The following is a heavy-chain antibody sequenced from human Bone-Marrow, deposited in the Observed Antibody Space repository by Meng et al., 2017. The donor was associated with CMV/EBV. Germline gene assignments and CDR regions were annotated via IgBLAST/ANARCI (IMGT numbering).Heavy chain of an antibody. J-gene: IGHJ4*02. CDR3: ARVGQNSITIFGVVISYYFDY. CDR2: MNPNSGNT. Sequence: ASVKVSCKASGYTFTSYDINWVRQATGQGLEWMGWMNPNSGNTGYAQKFQGRVTMTRNTSISTAYMELSSLRSVDTAVYYCARVGQNSITIFGVVISYYFDYWGQGTLVTGSS. V-gene: IGHV1-8*01. D-gene: IGHD3-3*01. CDR1: GYTFTSYD.